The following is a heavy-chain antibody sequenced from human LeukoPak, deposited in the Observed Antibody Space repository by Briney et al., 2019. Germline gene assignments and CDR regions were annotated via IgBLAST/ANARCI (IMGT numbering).Heavy chain of an antibody. D-gene: IGHD6-19*01. Sequence: GASVKVSCKASGYTFTGYYLRWMRQAPGQGLEWMGWINGNSGDTNYAQKFQGRVTMTRDTSISTAYMDLIRLTSDDTAVYYCVRVAVTGIAYFQYWGQGTLVTVPS. CDR2: INGNSGDT. J-gene: IGHJ1*01. CDR1: GYTFTGYY. CDR3: VRVAVTGIAYFQY. V-gene: IGHV1-2*02.